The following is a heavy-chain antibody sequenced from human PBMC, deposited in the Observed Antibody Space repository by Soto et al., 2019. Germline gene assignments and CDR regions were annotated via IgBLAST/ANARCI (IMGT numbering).Heavy chain of an antibody. CDR3: ARRTGPYFDWQFDY. CDR2: MNPNSGNT. D-gene: IGHD3-9*01. J-gene: IGHJ4*02. V-gene: IGHV1-8*01. Sequence: QVQLVQSGAEVKKPGASVKVSCKASGCTFTSYDINWVRQATGQGLEWMGWMNPNSGNTGYAQKFQGRVTMTRNTSISTAYMELSSLRSEDTAVYYCARRTGPYFDWQFDYWGQGTLVTVSS. CDR1: GCTFTSYD.